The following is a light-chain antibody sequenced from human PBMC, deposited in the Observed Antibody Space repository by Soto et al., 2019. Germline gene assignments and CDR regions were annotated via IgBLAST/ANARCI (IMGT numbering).Light chain of an antibody. J-gene: IGKJ1*01. CDR2: GAS. V-gene: IGKV3-15*01. Sequence: EIVMTQSPATLSMSPGQRATLSCRASHSVRSNLAWYQQRPGQAPRLLIYGASTRATGIPARFSGSGSGTGFTLTISSLQSEDFATYYWLQDHDDSWTFGQGTKVDI. CDR3: LQDHDDSWT. CDR1: HSVRSN.